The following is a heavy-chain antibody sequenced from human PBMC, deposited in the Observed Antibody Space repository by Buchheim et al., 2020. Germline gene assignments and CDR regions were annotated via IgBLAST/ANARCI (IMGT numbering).Heavy chain of an antibody. CDR3: ARDQERDYDILTGYYKPGGMDV. CDR1: GGSISSGGYY. J-gene: IGHJ6*02. Sequence: QVQLQESGPGLVKPSQTLSLTCTVSGGSISSGGYYWCWIRQHPGKGLEWIGYIYYSGSTYYNPSLKSRVTISVDTPKNQFSLKLSSVTAADTAVYYCARDQERDYDILTGYYKPGGMDVWGQGTT. CDR2: IYYSGST. V-gene: IGHV4-31*03. D-gene: IGHD3-9*01.